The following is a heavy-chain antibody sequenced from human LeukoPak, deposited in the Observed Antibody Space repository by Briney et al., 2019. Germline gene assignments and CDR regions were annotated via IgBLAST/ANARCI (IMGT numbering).Heavy chain of an antibody. V-gene: IGHV4-39*01. D-gene: IGHD2-15*01. CDR3: AGPYCSGGSCRDGGFDP. Sequence: SETLSLTCTVSGGSISSSSYYWGWIRQPPGKGLEWIGSIYYSGSTYYNTSLKSRVTISVDTSKNQFSLKLSSVTAADTAVYYCAGPYCSGGSCRDGGFDPWGQGTQVTVCS. CDR1: GGSISSSSYY. J-gene: IGHJ5*02. CDR2: IYYSGST.